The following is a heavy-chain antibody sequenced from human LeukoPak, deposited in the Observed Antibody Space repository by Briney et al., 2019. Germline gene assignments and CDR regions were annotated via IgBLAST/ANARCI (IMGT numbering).Heavy chain of an antibody. Sequence: GGSLRLSCAASGFTFSSHWMSWVRQAPGKGLEWVAVISYDGSNKYYADSVKGRFTISRDNSKNTLYLQMNSLRAEDTAVYYCARAYRWYSSSSGSDNWFDPWGQGTLVTVSS. CDR3: ARAYRWYSSSSGSDNWFDP. CDR2: ISYDGSNK. CDR1: GFTFSSHW. J-gene: IGHJ5*02. D-gene: IGHD6-6*01. V-gene: IGHV3-30-3*01.